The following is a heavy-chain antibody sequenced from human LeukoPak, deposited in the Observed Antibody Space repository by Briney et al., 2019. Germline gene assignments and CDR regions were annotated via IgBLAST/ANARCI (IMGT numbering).Heavy chain of an antibody. CDR3: AKAYSRWALTLTNDAFDF. D-gene: IGHD3-22*01. CDR2: LRYDGSDE. CDR1: GFSFDNYG. Sequence: GGSLRLSCGVSGFSFDNYGMYWVRQSPGKGLEWVAFLRYDGSDEQYADSVKGRFTISRDNSQDTLFLQMNSLRPDDTAVYYCAKAYSRWALTLTNDAFDFWGQGTMVRVSS. J-gene: IGHJ3*01. V-gene: IGHV3-30*02.